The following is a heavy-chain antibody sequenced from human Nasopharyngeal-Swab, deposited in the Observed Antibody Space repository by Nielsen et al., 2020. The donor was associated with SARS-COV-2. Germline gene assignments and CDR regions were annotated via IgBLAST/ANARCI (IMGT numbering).Heavy chain of an antibody. CDR3: AREGRYYDYVWGSYRPGEFDY. J-gene: IGHJ4*02. Sequence: GESLKISCAASGFTFSDYYMSWIRQAPGKGLEWVSYISSSGSTIYYADSVKGRFTISRDNAKNSLYLQMNSLRAEDTAVYYCAREGRYYDYVWGSYRPGEFDYWGQGTLVTVSS. CDR1: GFTFSDYY. CDR2: ISSSGSTI. D-gene: IGHD3-16*02. V-gene: IGHV3-11*01.